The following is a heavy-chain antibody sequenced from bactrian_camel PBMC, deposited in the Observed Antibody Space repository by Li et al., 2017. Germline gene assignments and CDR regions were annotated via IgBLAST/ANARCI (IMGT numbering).Heavy chain of an antibody. J-gene: IGHJ4*01. CDR2: IDAVGKT. CDR1: YTYSNYC. D-gene: IGHD1*01. CDR3: AADPGGRVATFPEFWPGPEALGQY. Sequence: DVQLVESGGGSVQAGGSLKLSCKYTYSNYCMAWFRQAPGRERERIAAIDAVGKTSYADSVKGRFIVSMDKAKNTLYLEMKRLKPEDTAMYYCAADPGGRVATFPEFWPGPEALGQYWGQGTQVTVS. V-gene: IGHV3S42*01.